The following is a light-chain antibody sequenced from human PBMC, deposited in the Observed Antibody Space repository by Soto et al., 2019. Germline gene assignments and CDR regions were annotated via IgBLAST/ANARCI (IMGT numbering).Light chain of an antibody. CDR1: QSISNY. CDR2: AAS. J-gene: IGKJ1*01. CDR3: QQSYSTPRT. V-gene: IGKV1-39*01. Sequence: DIQMTQCPSSLSASVGDRVTITCRASQSISNYLNWYQQKPGKAPKLLMYAASSLQSGVPSRFSGSGSGTDFTLTISSLQPEDFATYYCQQSYSTPRTFGQGTKVEIK.